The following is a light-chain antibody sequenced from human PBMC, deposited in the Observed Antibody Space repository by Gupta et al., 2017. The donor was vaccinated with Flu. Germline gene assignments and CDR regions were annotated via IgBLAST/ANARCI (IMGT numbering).Light chain of an antibody. CDR1: SNDVGGYNY. Sequence: HSALPQPASVSGSPGRSITLSCTGTSNDVGGYNYVSWYQQNPGKAPKLMIYEVSKRPSGVANRFSGSKSGNTASLTISGLKAEDEADYYCTSYTSSNTLVFGGGTKVTVL. V-gene: IGLV2-14*01. J-gene: IGLJ2*01. CDR2: EVS. CDR3: TSYTSSNTLV.